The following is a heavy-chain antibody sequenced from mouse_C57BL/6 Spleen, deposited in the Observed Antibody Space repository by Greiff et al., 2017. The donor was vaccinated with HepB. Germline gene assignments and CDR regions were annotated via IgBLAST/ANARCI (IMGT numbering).Heavy chain of an antibody. D-gene: IGHD1-1*01. V-gene: IGHV1-53*01. Sequence: QVQLQQPGTELVKPGASVKLSCKASGYTFTSYWMHWVKQRPGQGLEWIGNINPSNGGTNYNEKFKSKATLTVDKSSSTAYMQLSSLTSEDSAVYYGARGITTVVYFDYWGQGTTLTVSS. CDR1: GYTFTSYW. CDR3: ARGITTVVYFDY. CDR2: INPSNGGT. J-gene: IGHJ2*01.